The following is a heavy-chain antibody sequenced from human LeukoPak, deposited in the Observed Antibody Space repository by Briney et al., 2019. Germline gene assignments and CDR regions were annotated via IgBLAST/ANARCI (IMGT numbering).Heavy chain of an antibody. V-gene: IGHV3-30*18. CDR3: AKGLLWFGEMDAFDI. CDR2: ISYDGSNK. D-gene: IGHD3-10*01. Sequence: GGSLRLSCAASGFTFSSYGMHWVRQAPGKGREWVAVISYDGSNKYYADSVKGRFTISRNNSKNTLYLQMNSLRAEDTAVYYCAKGLLWFGEMDAFDIWGQGTMVTVSS. J-gene: IGHJ3*02. CDR1: GFTFSSYG.